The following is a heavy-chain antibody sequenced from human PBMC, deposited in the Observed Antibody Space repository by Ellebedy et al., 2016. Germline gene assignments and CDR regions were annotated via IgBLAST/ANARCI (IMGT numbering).Heavy chain of an antibody. V-gene: IGHV1-3*01. CDR3: ARGRPGYYGSGRGYYGMDV. Sequence: ASVKVSXKASGYTFTSYGISWVRQAPGQGLEWMGWINAGNGNTKYSQKFQGRVTITRDTSASTAYMELSSLRSEDTAVYYCARGRPGYYGSGRGYYGMDVWGQGTTVTVSS. D-gene: IGHD3-10*01. CDR2: INAGNGNT. CDR1: GYTFTSYG. J-gene: IGHJ6*02.